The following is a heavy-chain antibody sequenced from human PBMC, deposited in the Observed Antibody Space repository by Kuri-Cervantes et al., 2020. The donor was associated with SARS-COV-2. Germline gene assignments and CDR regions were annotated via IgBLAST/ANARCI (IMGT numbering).Heavy chain of an antibody. J-gene: IGHJ4*02. CDR1: GGSFSGYY. CDR2: INHSGST. D-gene: IGHD2-2*01. V-gene: IGHV4-34*01. Sequence: GSLRLSCAVYGGSFSGYYWSWIRQPPGKGLEWIGEINHSGSTNYNPSLKSRVTISVDTSRNQFSLKLSSVTAADTAVYYCASRYCSSTSCYRTTGKYYFDYWGQGTLVTVSS. CDR3: ASRYCSSTSCYRTTGKYYFDY.